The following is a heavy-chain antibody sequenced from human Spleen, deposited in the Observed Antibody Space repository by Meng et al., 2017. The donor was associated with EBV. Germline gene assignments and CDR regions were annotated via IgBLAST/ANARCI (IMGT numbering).Heavy chain of an antibody. V-gene: IGHV1-2*06. Sequence: QVQLVQSGAEVKKPGASVKVSCKASGYAFTDYYIHWVRQAPGQGLEWMGRVNPNSGATNYAPRFQDRVTMTTDTSVSTAYMDLSGLRSEDTAVYYCASESGRGFTPDYWGQGTLVTVSS. CDR3: ASESGRGFTPDY. CDR2: VNPNSGAT. J-gene: IGHJ4*02. CDR1: GYAFTDYY. D-gene: IGHD3-10*01.